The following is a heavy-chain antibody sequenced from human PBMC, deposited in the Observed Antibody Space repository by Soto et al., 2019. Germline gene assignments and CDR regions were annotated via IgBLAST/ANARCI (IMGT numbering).Heavy chain of an antibody. V-gene: IGHV3-30-3*01. J-gene: IGHJ4*02. CDR1: GFTFRTYA. CDR2: ISYDGSNT. D-gene: IGHD2-2*01. CDR3: ASDQGRSITCLLAY. Sequence: GGSLRLSCAVYGFTFRTYAMHWVRQAPGKGLEWVAVISYDGSNTYYADSAKGRFTISRDNMLYLQMNSLRAEDTAVYYCASDQGRSITCLLAYWGQGTRVTSPQ.